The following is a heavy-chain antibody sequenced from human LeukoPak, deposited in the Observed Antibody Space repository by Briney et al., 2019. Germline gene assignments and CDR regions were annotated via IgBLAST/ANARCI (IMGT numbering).Heavy chain of an antibody. CDR2: IYYSGST. J-gene: IGHJ5*02. CDR3: AGAVAPLIYDSSGSNWFDP. Sequence: PSETLSLTCTVSGGSISSYYWSWIRQSPGKGLEWIGYIYYSGSTNYNPSLKSRVTISVDTSKNQFSLKLSSVTAADTAVYYCAGAVAPLIYDSSGSNWFDPWGQGTLVTVSS. D-gene: IGHD3-22*01. V-gene: IGHV4-59*01. CDR1: GGSISSYY.